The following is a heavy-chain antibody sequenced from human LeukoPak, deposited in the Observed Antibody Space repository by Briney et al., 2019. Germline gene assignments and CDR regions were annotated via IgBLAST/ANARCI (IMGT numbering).Heavy chain of an antibody. D-gene: IGHD3-10*01. CDR1: GFTFSSYE. V-gene: IGHV3-48*03. CDR3: AGSVVRGGFFDY. J-gene: IGHJ4*02. CDR2: ISSSDTTI. Sequence: GGSLRLSCAASGFTFSSYEMTWVRQAPGKGLEWVSNISSSDTTIHYADSVKGRFTISRDNARNSLYLQMNSLRAEDTAVYYCAGSVVRGGFFDYWGQGTLVSVSS.